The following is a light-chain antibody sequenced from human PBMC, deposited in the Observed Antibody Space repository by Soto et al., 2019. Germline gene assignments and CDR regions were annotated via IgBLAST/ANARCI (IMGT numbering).Light chain of an antibody. Sequence: LEMTQSRSTLSGSLGDKVTITCRASQTISSWLAWYQQKPGKAPKLLMYKASSLESGVPSRFSGTGSGTEFTLTISSLQPDDFATYCCQQYNSSPTFGQGTRLEIK. CDR3: QQYNSSPT. V-gene: IGKV1-5*03. CDR1: QTISSW. J-gene: IGKJ5*01. CDR2: KAS.